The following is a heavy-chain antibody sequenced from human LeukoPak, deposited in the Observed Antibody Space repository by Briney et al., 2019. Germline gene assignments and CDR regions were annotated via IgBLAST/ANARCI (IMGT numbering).Heavy chain of an antibody. D-gene: IGHD2-15*01. Sequence: ASVKVSCKASGYTFTSYYMHWVRQAPGQGLEWMGIINPSGGSTTYAQKFQGRVTMTRDMSTSTVYMELSSLRSEDTAVFYCARELYCSGGSCYYGVFDYWGQGTLVTVSS. CDR3: ARELYCSGGSCYYGVFDY. CDR2: INPSGGST. V-gene: IGHV1-46*01. J-gene: IGHJ4*02. CDR1: GYTFTSYY.